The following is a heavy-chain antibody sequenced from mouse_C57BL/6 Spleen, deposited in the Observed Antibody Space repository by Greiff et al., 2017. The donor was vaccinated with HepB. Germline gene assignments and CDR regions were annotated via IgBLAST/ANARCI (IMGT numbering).Heavy chain of an antibody. CDR3: TTGGYDAFAY. J-gene: IGHJ3*01. Sequence: VQLQQSGAELVRPGASVKLSCTASGFNIKDDYMHWVKQRPEQGLEWIGWIDPENGDTEYASKFQGKATITAYTSANTAYLQLSSRTSEDTAVYYCTTGGYDAFAYWGQGTLVTVSA. V-gene: IGHV14-4*01. CDR2: IDPENGDT. D-gene: IGHD2-2*01. CDR1: GFNIKDDY.